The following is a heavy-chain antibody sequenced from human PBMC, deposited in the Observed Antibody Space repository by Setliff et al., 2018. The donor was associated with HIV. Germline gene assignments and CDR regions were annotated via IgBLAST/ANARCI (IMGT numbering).Heavy chain of an antibody. CDR1: GGSISSSSDY. Sequence: PSETLSLTCSVSGGSISSSSDYWSWIRQHPGKGLEWIGYIYYSGSTYYSPSLKSRVTISEDTSKNQFSLKLSSVTAADTAVYYCARALPAGRLQKLSQKTMDVWGQGTPVTVSS. CDR3: ARALPAGRLQKLSQKTMDV. J-gene: IGHJ6*02. CDR2: IYYSGST. V-gene: IGHV4-31*03. D-gene: IGHD2-21*01.